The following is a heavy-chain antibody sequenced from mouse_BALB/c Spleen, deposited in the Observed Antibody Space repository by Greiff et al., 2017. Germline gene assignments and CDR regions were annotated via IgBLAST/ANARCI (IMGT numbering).Heavy chain of an antibody. CDR3: AREDHYDYFDY. V-gene: IGHV5-4*02. J-gene: IGHJ2*01. CDR1: GFTFSDYY. Sequence: EVNLVESGGGLVKPGGSLKLSCAASGFTFSDYYMYWVRQTPEKRLEWVATISDGGSYTYYPDSVKGRFTISRDNAKNNLYLQMSSLKSEDTAMYYCAREDHYDYFDYWGQGTTPTVSS. D-gene: IGHD1-2*01. CDR2: ISDGGSYT.